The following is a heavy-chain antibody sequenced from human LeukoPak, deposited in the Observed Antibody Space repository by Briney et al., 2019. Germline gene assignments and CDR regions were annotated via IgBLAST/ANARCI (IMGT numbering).Heavy chain of an antibody. CDR2: ISGDGGST. CDR1: GFTFDDYA. CDR3: AKGGYSSGWYSDY. J-gene: IGHJ4*02. Sequence: GGSLRLSCAPSGFTFDDYARHWVRQAPGKGLGWVSLISGDGGSTYYADSVKGRFTISRDNSKNSLYLQMNSLRTEDTALYYCAKGGYSSGWYSDYWGQGTLVTVSS. D-gene: IGHD6-19*01. V-gene: IGHV3-43*02.